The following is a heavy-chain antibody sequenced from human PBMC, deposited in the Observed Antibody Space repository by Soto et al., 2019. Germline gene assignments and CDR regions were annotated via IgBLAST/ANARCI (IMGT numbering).Heavy chain of an antibody. D-gene: IGHD2-8*01. Sequence: EVQLVESGGGLVQPGGSLRLSCAASGFTFSSYWMSWVRQAPGKGQEWVANIKQDGSEKYYVDSVKGRFTISRDNAKNSLYLQMNSLRAEDTAVYYCARDATLDCTNGVCYTEDAFDIWGQGTMVTVSS. CDR2: IKQDGSEK. CDR1: GFTFSSYW. V-gene: IGHV3-7*01. CDR3: ARDATLDCTNGVCYTEDAFDI. J-gene: IGHJ3*02.